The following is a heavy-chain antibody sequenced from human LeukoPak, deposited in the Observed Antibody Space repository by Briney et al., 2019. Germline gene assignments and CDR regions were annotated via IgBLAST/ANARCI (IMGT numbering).Heavy chain of an antibody. CDR1: GFTFSSYS. Sequence: GGSLRLSCAASGFTFSSYSMNWVRQAPGKGLEWVSSISSSRSYIYYADSVKGRFTISRDNAKNSLYLQMNSLRAEDTAVYYCARSATVGAKTNYYGMDVWGQGTTVTVSS. D-gene: IGHD1-26*01. CDR2: ISSSRSYI. J-gene: IGHJ6*02. V-gene: IGHV3-21*01. CDR3: ARSATVGAKTNYYGMDV.